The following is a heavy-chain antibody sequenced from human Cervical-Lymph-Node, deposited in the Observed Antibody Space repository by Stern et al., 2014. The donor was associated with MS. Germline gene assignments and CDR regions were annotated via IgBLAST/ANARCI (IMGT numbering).Heavy chain of an antibody. CDR2: IIPIFGST. V-gene: IGHV1-69*01. D-gene: IGHD2-21*02. CDR3: ARGAYCGGDCYWGWFDS. J-gene: IGHJ5*01. CDR1: GGTFSDYA. Sequence: VQLVESGAEVTKPGSSVKVSCKASGGTFSDYAISWVRQPPGQGLEWMGGIIPIFGSTDYAQNFQGRVTITADESTTTAYMDLSSLRSEDTAVYYCARGAYCGGDCYWGWFDSWGQGTLVTVSS.